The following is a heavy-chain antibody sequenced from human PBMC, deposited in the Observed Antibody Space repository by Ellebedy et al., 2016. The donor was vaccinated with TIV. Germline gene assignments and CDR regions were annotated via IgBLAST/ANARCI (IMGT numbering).Heavy chain of an antibody. D-gene: IGHD5-18*01. Sequence: MPSETLSLTCAVHGESFTAYYWTRVRQSPEKGLEWLGEISHSGSGNYNPSLESRLTISVDKSSNQFSLKLSYVTAADTAVYHCAGTRGYGYVYWGLGTLVTVSS. CDR1: GESFTAYY. CDR3: AGTRGYGYVY. J-gene: IGHJ4*02. CDR2: ISHSGSG. V-gene: IGHV4-34*01.